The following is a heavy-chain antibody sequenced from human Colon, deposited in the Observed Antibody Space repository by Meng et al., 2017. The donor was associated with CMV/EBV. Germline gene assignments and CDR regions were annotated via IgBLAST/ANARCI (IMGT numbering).Heavy chain of an antibody. CDR1: GGSFSGYY. Sequence: GSLRLSCAVYGGSFSGYYWSWIRQPPGKGLEWIGEINHSGSTNYNPSLKSRVTISVDTSKNQFSLKLSSVTAADTAVYYPYSGYDFDYWGQGTLVTVSS. CDR2: INHSGST. V-gene: IGHV4-34*03. J-gene: IGHJ4*02. D-gene: IGHD5-12*01. CDR3: YSGYDFDY.